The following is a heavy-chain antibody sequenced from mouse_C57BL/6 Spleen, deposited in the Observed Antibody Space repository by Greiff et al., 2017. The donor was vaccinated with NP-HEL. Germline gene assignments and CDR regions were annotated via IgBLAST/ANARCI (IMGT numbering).Heavy chain of an antibody. J-gene: IGHJ2*01. CDR2: INPYNGGT. D-gene: IGHD2-5*01. CDR1: GYTFTDYY. Sequence: VQLQQSGPVLVKPGASVKMSCKASGYTFTDYYMNWVKQSHGKSLEWIGVINPYNGGTSYNQKFKGKATLTVDKSSSTAYMELNSLTSEDSAVYYCARHYSNYLDYWGQGTTLTVSS. CDR3: ARHYSNYLDY. V-gene: IGHV1-19*01.